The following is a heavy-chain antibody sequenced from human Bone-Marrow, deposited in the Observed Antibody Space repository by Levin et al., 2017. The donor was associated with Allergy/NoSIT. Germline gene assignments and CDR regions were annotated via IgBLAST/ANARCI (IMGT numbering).Heavy chain of an antibody. D-gene: IGHD3-22*01. CDR2: IYYSGST. V-gene: IGHV4-61*01. CDR3: ARGVLRRAVVKSWGLHWYFDL. J-gene: IGHJ2*01. CDR1: GGSVSSGSYY. Sequence: SQTLSLTCTVSGGSVSSGSYYWSWIRQPPGKGLEWIGYIYYSGSTNYNPSLKSRVTISVDTSKNQFSLKLSSVTAADTAVYYCARGVLRRAVVKSWGLHWYFDLWGRGTLVTVSS.